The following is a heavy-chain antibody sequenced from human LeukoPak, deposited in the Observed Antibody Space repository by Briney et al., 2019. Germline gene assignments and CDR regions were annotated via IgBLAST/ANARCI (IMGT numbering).Heavy chain of an antibody. CDR2: IYRSGST. D-gene: IGHD6-19*01. V-gene: IGHV4-4*02. J-gene: IGHJ3*02. CDR1: GGSISSGHW. CDR3: ARGISPGSGWFFNI. Sequence: SETLSLTCAVSGGSISSGHWWSWVRQPPMKGLEWIGEIYRSGSTNYNPSLNSRVTISIDKSKNQFSLKLTSVTAADTAVYYCARGISPGSGWFFNIWGQGTVVSVSS.